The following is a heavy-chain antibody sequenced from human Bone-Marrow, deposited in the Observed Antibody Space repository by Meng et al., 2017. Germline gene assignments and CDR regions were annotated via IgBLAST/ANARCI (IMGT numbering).Heavy chain of an antibody. V-gene: IGHV4-34*01. CDR2: INHSGST. J-gene: IGHJ4*02. Sequence: QVQLQQWGAGLLKPSEPLSLTCAVYGGSFSGYYWSWIRQPPGKGLEWIGEINHSGSTNYNPSLKSRVTISVDTSKNQFSLKLSSVTAADTAVYYCARGLRAARPLLFGYWGQGTLVTVSS. D-gene: IGHD6-6*01. CDR1: GGSFSGYY. CDR3: ARGLRAARPLLFGY.